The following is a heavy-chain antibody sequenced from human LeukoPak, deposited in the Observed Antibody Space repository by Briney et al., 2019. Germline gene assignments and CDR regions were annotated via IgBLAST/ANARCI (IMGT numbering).Heavy chain of an antibody. CDR2: IGSGSNTT. V-gene: IGHV3-48*02. CDR3: ARAMRSGYDY. Sequence: PGGSLRLSCAASGFTFSTYGMNWVRQAPGKGLEWVSYIGSGSNTTHYADSVKGRFTISRDNAKNSLYLQMNSLRDEDTAVYYCARAMRSGYDYWGQGTLVTVSS. CDR1: GFTFSTYG. D-gene: IGHD5-12*01. J-gene: IGHJ4*02.